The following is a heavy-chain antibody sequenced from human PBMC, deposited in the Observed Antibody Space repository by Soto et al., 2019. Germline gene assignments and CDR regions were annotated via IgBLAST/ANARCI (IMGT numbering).Heavy chain of an antibody. D-gene: IGHD2-2*01. Sequence: AAVKVCSKACGGTFSGYAIRWVRQAPGQGLEWMGGINPNFGNTDYAQKFQGRITLTRDTSITTAYMELSSLTSDDTARYFCASYADAPTYRGQGTQVTVSS. V-gene: IGHV1-8*01. J-gene: IGHJ1*01. CDR3: ASYADAPTY. CDR2: INPNFGNT. CDR1: GGTFSGYA.